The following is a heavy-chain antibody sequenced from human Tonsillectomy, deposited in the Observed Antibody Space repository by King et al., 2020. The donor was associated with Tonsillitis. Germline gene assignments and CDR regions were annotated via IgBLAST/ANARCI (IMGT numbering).Heavy chain of an antibody. CDR2: IYSGGST. CDR3: AREKEYCTNGVCYTYFGY. Sequence: VQLVESGGGLIQPGGSLGLSCAASGFTVSSNYMSWVRQPPGKGLEWVSLIYSGGSTYYADSVKGRFTISRDNSKNTLYLQMNSLRAEDTAVYYCAREKEYCTNGVCYTYFGYWGQGTLVTVSS. CDR1: GFTVSSNY. D-gene: IGHD2-8*01. V-gene: IGHV3-53*01. J-gene: IGHJ4*02.